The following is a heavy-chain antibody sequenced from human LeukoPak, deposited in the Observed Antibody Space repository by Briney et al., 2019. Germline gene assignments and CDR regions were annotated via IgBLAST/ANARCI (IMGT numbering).Heavy chain of an antibody. J-gene: IGHJ3*02. CDR3: ARVRDSTIFGVVISPNDAFDI. CDR1: GGTFSSYA. Sequence: SVKVSCKASGGTFSSYAISWVRQAPGQGLEWMGGIIPIFGTANYAQKFQGRVTITADKSTSTAYMELSSLRSDDTAVYYCARVRDSTIFGVVISPNDAFDIWGQGTMVTVSS. V-gene: IGHV1-69*06. D-gene: IGHD3-3*01. CDR2: IIPIFGTA.